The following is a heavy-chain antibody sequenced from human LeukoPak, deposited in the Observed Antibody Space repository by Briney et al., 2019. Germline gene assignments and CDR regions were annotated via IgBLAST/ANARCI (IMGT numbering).Heavy chain of an antibody. CDR2: IIYDESNK. J-gene: IGHJ4*02. V-gene: IGHV3-30-3*02. Sequence: PGRSLRLSCVASGFTFSSYAMHWVRQAPGKGLEWVAVIIYDESNKYYADSVKGRFTISRDNSKNTLYLQMTSLRAEDTAVYYCAKSPYSGSYYVGPYYFDYWGQGTLVTVSS. CDR1: GFTFSSYA. D-gene: IGHD1-26*01. CDR3: AKSPYSGSYYVGPYYFDY.